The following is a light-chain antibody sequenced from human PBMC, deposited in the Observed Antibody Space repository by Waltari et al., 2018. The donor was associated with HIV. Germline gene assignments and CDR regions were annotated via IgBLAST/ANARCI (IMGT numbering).Light chain of an antibody. CDR1: QSVNRTF. CDR2: GAS. Sequence: EIVLTQSPDTLSLSPGERATLSCRASQSVNRTFLAWYRRKPGQAPRVLVYGASSRATGTPDRFSGSGSGTDFTLTISRLEPEDFAVYYCQQYSRTPPTFGQGTKVEIK. V-gene: IGKV3-20*01. CDR3: QQYSRTPPT. J-gene: IGKJ1*01.